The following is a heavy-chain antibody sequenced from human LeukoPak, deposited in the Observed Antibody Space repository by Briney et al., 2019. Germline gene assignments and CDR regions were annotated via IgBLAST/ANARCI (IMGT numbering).Heavy chain of an antibody. Sequence: SETLSLTCTVSGGSISSSSYYWGWIRQPPGKGLEWIGSIYYSGSTYYNPSLKSRVTISVDTSKNQFSLKLSSVTAADTAVYYCATQVGVNYMDVWGKGTTVTVSS. V-gene: IGHV4-39*07. CDR2: IYYSGST. J-gene: IGHJ6*03. CDR3: ATQVGVNYMDV. D-gene: IGHD1-26*01. CDR1: GGSISSSSYY.